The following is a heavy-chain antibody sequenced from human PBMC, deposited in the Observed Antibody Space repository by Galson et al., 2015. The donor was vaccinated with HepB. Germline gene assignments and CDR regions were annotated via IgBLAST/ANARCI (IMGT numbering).Heavy chain of an antibody. CDR1: GFTFSSYS. CDR2: ISSGSSTI. V-gene: IGHV3-48*01. J-gene: IGHJ4*02. Sequence: SLRLSCAASGFTFSSYSMNWVRQVPGKGLEWVSYISSGSSTIYYADSVKGRFTISRDNAKNSLYLRMNSLTAEDTALYYCATCQWLVRSTDIDDYWGQGTVVTVSS. CDR3: ATCQWLVRSTDIDDY. D-gene: IGHD6-19*01.